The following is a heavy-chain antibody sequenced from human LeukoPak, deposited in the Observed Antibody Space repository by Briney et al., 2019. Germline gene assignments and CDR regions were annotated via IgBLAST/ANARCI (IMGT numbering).Heavy chain of an antibody. V-gene: IGHV1-2*02. CDR1: GYSFTNYD. D-gene: IGHD3-22*01. Sequence: ASVKVSCKASGYSFTNYDINWVRQATGQGLEWMGWINPNNGGTNYAQTFQGRVTMTRDTSISTAYMELSRLRSDDTAVYYCARGYYYSYDTSAYLYWGQGTLVTVSS. CDR3: ARGYYYSYDTSAYLY. J-gene: IGHJ4*02. CDR2: INPNNGGT.